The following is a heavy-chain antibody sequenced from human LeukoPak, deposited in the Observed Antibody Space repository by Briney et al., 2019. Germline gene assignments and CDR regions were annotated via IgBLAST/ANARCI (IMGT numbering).Heavy chain of an antibody. CDR1: GYTLTGYY. V-gene: IGHV1-2*02. CDR3: ARVPVRGRRWPNFDY. D-gene: IGHD4-23*01. Sequence: ASVKVSCTASGYTLTGYYMHWGRQAPGQGLEWMGWIYPNSGGTNYAQKFQGRVTMTRDTSISTAYMELSRLRSDDTAVYYCARVPVRGRRWPNFDYWGQGTLVTVSS. CDR2: IYPNSGGT. J-gene: IGHJ4*02.